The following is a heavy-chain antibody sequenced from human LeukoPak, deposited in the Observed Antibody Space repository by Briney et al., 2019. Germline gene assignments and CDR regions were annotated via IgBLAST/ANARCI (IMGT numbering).Heavy chain of an antibody. V-gene: IGHV3-23*01. CDR2: ISDTGGST. CDR3: AKGSRSARPYYFDY. J-gene: IGHJ4*02. Sequence: PGGSLRLSCAASGFTFRNYAMSWVRQAPGKGLEWVSAISDTGGSTYYADSVKGRFTISRDNSKNTLYLQMNSLRAEDTAIYYCAKGSRSARPYYFDYSRQGTLVTVSS. CDR1: GFTFRNYA. D-gene: IGHD6-6*01.